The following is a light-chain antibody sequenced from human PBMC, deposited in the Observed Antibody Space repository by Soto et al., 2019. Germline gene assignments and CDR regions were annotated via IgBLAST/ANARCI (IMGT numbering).Light chain of an antibody. CDR2: NAS. Sequence: EIVMTQSPAALSVSPGERATLSCKASQTVRSNLAWYQQKPGQAPRLLIYNASTRATGITARFSGSGSGTDFTLTISSLQSEDFAVYYCQQYNNWPPWTFGQGTKVESK. J-gene: IGKJ1*01. V-gene: IGKV3-15*01. CDR3: QQYNNWPPWT. CDR1: QTVRSN.